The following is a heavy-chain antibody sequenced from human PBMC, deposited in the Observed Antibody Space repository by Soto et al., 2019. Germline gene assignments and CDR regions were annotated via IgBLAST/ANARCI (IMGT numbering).Heavy chain of an antibody. CDR3: ARSRGYSGYDYSY. D-gene: IGHD5-12*01. CDR1: GFTFSSYG. V-gene: IGHV3-33*01. Sequence: QVQLVESGGGVVQPGRSLRLSCAASGFTFSSYGMHWVRQAPGKGLEWVAVIWDDGSNKYYADSVKGRCTISRDNSKNTLYLHMNSLRAEDTAVYYCARSRGYSGYDYSYWGQGTLVTVSS. CDR2: IWDDGSNK. J-gene: IGHJ4*02.